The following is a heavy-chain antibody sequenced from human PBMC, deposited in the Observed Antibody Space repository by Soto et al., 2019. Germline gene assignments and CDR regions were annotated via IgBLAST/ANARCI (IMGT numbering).Heavy chain of an antibody. J-gene: IGHJ6*02. D-gene: IGHD4-4*01. CDR3: AKDRNYRGYYYYGMDV. Sequence: SLRLSCAASGFTFSSYAVTWVRQAPGKGLEWVSTISDSGGSTYYADSVKGRFTISRDNSKNTLSLQMNSLRAEDTAVYYCAKDRNYRGYYYYGMDVWGQGTTVTVSS. V-gene: IGHV3-23*01. CDR1: GFTFSSYA. CDR2: ISDSGGST.